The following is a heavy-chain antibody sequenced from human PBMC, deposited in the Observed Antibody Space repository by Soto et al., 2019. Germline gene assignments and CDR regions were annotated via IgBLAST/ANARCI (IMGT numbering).Heavy chain of an antibody. CDR1: GGSIRSYY. CDR2: IYYSGYT. Sequence: SETLSLTCNVSGGSIRSYYWSWIRQPPGKRLEWIGYIYYSGYTNYNPSLKSRVTISVDTSKNQLSLKLSSVTAADTAVYYCATGGGRFNYGMDVWGQGTTVTVSS. V-gene: IGHV4-59*01. CDR3: ATGGGRFNYGMDV. J-gene: IGHJ6*02. D-gene: IGHD3-10*01.